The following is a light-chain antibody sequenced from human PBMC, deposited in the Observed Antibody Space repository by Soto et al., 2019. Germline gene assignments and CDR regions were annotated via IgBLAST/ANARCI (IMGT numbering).Light chain of an antibody. Sequence: ALTQPPSASGSPGQSVTISCTGTSSDVGGYNYVSWYQQYPGKAPKLMIYEVNKRPSWCPDRVSGSKSGNTASLTVSGLHAEDEADYSCTSYGGRYNYLFGTGTKVTVL. CDR3: TSYGGRYNYL. CDR2: EVN. J-gene: IGLJ1*01. CDR1: SSDVGGYNY. V-gene: IGLV2-8*01.